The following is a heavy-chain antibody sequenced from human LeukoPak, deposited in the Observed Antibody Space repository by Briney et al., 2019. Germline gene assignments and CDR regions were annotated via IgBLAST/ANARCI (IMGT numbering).Heavy chain of an antibody. D-gene: IGHD1-1*01. V-gene: IGHV1-8*03. CDR3: ARGMTVVQLERLGVAAFDI. J-gene: IGHJ3*02. CDR1: GYTFSNND. CDR2: MNPISGNT. Sequence: ASVKVSCKAFGYTFSNNDINWVRQATGQGLEWMGWMNPISGNTGFAQKFQGRVTISRSTSISTAYMELSSLRSDDTAVYYCARGMTVVQLERLGVAAFDIWGQGTMVTVSS.